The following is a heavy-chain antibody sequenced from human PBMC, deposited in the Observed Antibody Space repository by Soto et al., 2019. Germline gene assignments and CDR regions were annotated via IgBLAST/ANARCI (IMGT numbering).Heavy chain of an antibody. CDR2: INHSGST. Sequence: SETLSLTCAVYGGSFSGYYWSWIRQPPGKGLEWIGEINHSGSTNYNPSLKSRVTISVDTSKNQFSLKLSSVTAADTAMYYCARQAYSYPGNDWGQATRVTVAS. CDR1: GGSFSGYY. D-gene: IGHD6-13*01. V-gene: IGHV4-34*01. CDR3: ARQAYSYPGND. J-gene: IGHJ4*02.